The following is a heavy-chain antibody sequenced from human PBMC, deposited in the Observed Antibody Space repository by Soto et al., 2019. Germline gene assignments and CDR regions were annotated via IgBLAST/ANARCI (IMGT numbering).Heavy chain of an antibody. Sequence: QVQLQESGPGLVKPSETLSLTCTVSGVSITGYYWSWIRQPPGKGLEWIGYIYYTGSTNYNPSLKSRFTISIDTSKSQFSLRLNSVTAADTAVYYCAREGTGSVHDYWGQGTLVTVSS. CDR1: GVSITGYY. CDR3: AREGTGSVHDY. CDR2: IYYTGST. J-gene: IGHJ4*02. D-gene: IGHD2-8*02. V-gene: IGHV4-59*01.